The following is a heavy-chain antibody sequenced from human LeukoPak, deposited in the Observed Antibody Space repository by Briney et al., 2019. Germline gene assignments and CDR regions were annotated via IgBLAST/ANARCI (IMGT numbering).Heavy chain of an antibody. CDR2: IYHSGNS. J-gene: IGHJ4*02. Sequence: SETLSLTCAVSGGSIATNNWWSWVRQSPGKGLEWIEEIYHSGNSNYNPSLKSRVTISVDKLKNQSTMKLTSVTAEDTAFYSCARDVGARLPGYWGQGILVTVSS. CDR3: ARDVGARLPGY. CDR1: GGSIATNNW. V-gene: IGHV4-4*02. D-gene: IGHD6-6*01.